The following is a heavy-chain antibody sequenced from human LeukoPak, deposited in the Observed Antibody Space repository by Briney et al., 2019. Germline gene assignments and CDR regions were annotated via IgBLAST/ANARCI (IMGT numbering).Heavy chain of an antibody. CDR3: ASAGDVVVVPAAIRDYYYYGMDV. CDR1: GYTFTSYG. J-gene: IGHJ6*02. V-gene: IGHV1-18*01. D-gene: IGHD2-2*02. Sequence: ASVKVSCKASGYTFTSYGISWVRQAPGQGLEWMGWISAYNGNTNYAQKLQGRVTMTTNTSTSTAYMELSSLRSEDTAVYYCASAGDVVVVPAAIRDYYYYGMDVWGQGTTVTVSS. CDR2: ISAYNGNT.